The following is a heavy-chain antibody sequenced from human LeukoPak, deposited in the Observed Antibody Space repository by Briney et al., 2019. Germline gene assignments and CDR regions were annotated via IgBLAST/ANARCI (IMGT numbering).Heavy chain of an antibody. J-gene: IGHJ3*02. V-gene: IGHV1-18*01. Sequence: ASVKVSCKASGYTFTSYGISWVRQAPGQGLEWMGWISAYNGNTNYAQKLQGRVTMTTDTSTSTAYMELRSLRSDDTAVYYCARAVYSSSWYVRENDAFDIWGQGTMATVSS. CDR1: GYTFTSYG. D-gene: IGHD6-13*01. CDR2: ISAYNGNT. CDR3: ARAVYSSSWYVRENDAFDI.